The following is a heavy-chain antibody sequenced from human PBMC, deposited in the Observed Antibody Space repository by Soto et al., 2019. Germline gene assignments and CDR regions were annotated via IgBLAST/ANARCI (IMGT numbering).Heavy chain of an antibody. CDR1: GYTFTSYA. CDR2: INAGNGNT. CDR3: ARGGIFDSSGYYYLSAFDI. J-gene: IGHJ3*02. V-gene: IGHV1-3*01. Sequence: GASVKVSCKASGYTFTSYAMHWVRQAPGQRLEWMGWINAGNGNTKYSQKFQGRVTITRDTSASTAYMELSSLRSEDTAVYYCARGGIFDSSGYYYLSAFDIWGQGTMVTVSS. D-gene: IGHD3-22*01.